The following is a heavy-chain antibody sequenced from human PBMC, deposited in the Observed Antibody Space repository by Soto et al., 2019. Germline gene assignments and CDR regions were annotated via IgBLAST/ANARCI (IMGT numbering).Heavy chain of an antibody. CDR1: GGNFSIYG. D-gene: IGHD3-22*01. Sequence: QVQLVQSGAEVKKPGSSVKVSCKASGGNFSIYGISWVRQAPGQGLEWMGGIIPIFGTANYAQKFKGRVAITADEYTSTAYMEMSSLRSDDTAVYYCARDGSSGYPLTGWFDPWGQGTLVTVSS. V-gene: IGHV1-69*12. CDR3: ARDGSSGYPLTGWFDP. J-gene: IGHJ5*02. CDR2: IIPIFGTA.